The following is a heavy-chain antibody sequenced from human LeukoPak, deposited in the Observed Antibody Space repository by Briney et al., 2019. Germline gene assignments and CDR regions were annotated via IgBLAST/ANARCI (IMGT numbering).Heavy chain of an antibody. Sequence: GGSLTLTCAASGFTFSNAWMSWVRQAPGRGLEWVGRIKRKGDDGTIDYAAPVKGRLSISRDDSKNTLYLQMNSLKSEDTAVYYCTAGTGRSDFDYWGQGTLVTVSS. J-gene: IGHJ4*02. CDR2: IKRKGDDGTI. D-gene: IGHD3/OR15-3a*01. CDR1: GFTFSNAW. CDR3: TAGTGRSDFDY. V-gene: IGHV3-15*01.